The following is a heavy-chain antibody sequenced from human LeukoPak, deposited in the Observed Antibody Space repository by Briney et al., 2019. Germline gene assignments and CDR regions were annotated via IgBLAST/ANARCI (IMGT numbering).Heavy chain of an antibody. D-gene: IGHD6-19*01. CDR1: GFTFSSYW. CDR2: INGDGSTT. J-gene: IGHJ5*02. Sequence: GGSLRLSCAASGFTFSSYWMRWVRQAPGKGLVWVSRINGDGSTTTYADSVKGRFTISRDNAKNTLYLQMNSLRAEDTAVYYCAGAKESSGWSYNWFDPWGQGTLVTVSS. CDR3: AGAKESSGWSYNWFDP. V-gene: IGHV3-74*01.